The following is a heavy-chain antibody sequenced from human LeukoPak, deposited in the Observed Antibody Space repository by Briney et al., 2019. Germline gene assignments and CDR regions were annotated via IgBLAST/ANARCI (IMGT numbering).Heavy chain of an antibody. CDR3: ARGYCDYSNCPARNRLDY. D-gene: IGHD3-16*01. J-gene: IGHJ4*02. CDR2: LSTDNGDT. V-gene: IGHV1-18*01. Sequence: ASVKVSCKASAYTFTRYGISWVRQAPGQGLEWMGWLSTDNGDTSYAQKLQGRVTMTTDTSTSTAYMELRSLRSDDTAVYFCARGYCDYSNCPARNRLDYWGQGTLVTVSS. CDR1: AYTFTRYG.